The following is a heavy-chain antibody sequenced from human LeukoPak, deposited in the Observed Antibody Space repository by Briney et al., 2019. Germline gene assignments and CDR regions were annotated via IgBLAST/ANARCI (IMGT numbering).Heavy chain of an antibody. CDR2: IKPDGSEK. Sequence: GGSLRLSCAVSGXTFSNFWMTWVRQAPGKGLEWVANIKPDGSEKYYVDSVKGRFTISRDNAKNSLYLQMNSLRAEDTAVYYCAKLGCSSTRCYINYWGQGTLVTVSS. V-gene: IGHV3-7*02. CDR3: AKLGCSSTRCYINY. CDR1: GXTFSNFW. D-gene: IGHD2-2*01. J-gene: IGHJ4*02.